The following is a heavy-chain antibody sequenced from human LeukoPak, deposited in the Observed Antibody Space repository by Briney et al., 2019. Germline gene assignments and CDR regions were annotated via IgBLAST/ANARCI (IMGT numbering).Heavy chain of an antibody. J-gene: IGHJ4*02. CDR3: ASGDSGYFEGLN. D-gene: IGHD3-22*01. Sequence: GASVKVSCKASGYTFTGYYMHWVRQAPGQGLEWMGWINPNGGGTNNAQKFQGRVTMTRDTSISTAYMELSRLRSDDTAVYYCASGDSGYFEGLNWGQGTLVTVSS. CDR1: GYTFTGYY. CDR2: INPNGGGT. V-gene: IGHV1-2*02.